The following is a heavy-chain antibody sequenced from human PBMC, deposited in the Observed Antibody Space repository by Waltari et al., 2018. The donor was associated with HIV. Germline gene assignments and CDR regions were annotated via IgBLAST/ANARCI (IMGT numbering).Heavy chain of an antibody. CDR3: ARASVTMVRGVYYFDY. Sequence: QVQLVQSGAEVKKPGASVKVSCKASGYTFTSYYMHWVRQAPGQGLEWMGIINPSGGSTSYAKKFQGRVTMTRDTSTSTVYMELSSLRSEDTAVYYCARASVTMVRGVYYFDYWGQGTLVTVSS. CDR1: GYTFTSYY. CDR2: INPSGGST. J-gene: IGHJ4*02. D-gene: IGHD3-10*01. V-gene: IGHV1-46*01.